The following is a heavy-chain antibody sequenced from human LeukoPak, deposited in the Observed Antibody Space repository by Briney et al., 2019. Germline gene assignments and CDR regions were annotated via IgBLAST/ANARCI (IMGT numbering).Heavy chain of an antibody. J-gene: IGHJ4*02. CDR1: GFTFSTYS. CDR2: IDSSSATI. CDR3: ARGQEAAREVGYYFDY. Sequence: GGSLRLSCAASGFTFSTYSMNWVRQAPGKGLEWVSYIDSSSATIYYADSVRGRFTISRDNAKNSLYPQMNSLRDEDTAVYYCARGQEAAREVGYYFDYWGQGTLVTVSS. D-gene: IGHD6-6*01. V-gene: IGHV3-48*02.